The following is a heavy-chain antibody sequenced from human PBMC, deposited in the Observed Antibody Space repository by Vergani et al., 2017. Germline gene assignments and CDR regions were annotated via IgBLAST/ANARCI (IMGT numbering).Heavy chain of an antibody. J-gene: IGHJ6*03. CDR1: GDSINSSTYY. CDR2: VYYTGST. V-gene: IGHV4-39*01. Sequence: QLQLQESGPGLVKPSETLSLTCTVSGDSINSSTYYWGWIRQTPEKGLEWIGSVYYTGSTYYNPSLPSRVTMSIDTSKNVFSLRMTSVTAADTAVYCCARQTEGDHYYYYLDAWAKGAAVTVSS. D-gene: IGHD1-26*01. CDR3: ARQTEGDHYYYYLDA.